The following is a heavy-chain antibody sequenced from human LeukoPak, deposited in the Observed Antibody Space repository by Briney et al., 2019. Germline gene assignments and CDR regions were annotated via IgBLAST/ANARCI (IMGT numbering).Heavy chain of an antibody. D-gene: IGHD3-10*01. V-gene: IGHV3-66*01. J-gene: IGHJ4*02. CDR2: IYSGGST. Sequence: GGSLRLSCAASGFTVSSNYMSWVRQAPGKGLEWVSVIYSGGSTYYADSVKGRFTISRDNSKNTLYLQMNSLRAEDTAVYYCASEAKNYYGSGSYYTDCWGQGTLVTVSS. CDR1: GFTVSSNY. CDR3: ASEAKNYYGSGSYYTDC.